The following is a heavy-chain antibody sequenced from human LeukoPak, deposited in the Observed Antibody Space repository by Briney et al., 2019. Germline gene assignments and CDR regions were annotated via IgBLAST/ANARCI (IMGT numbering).Heavy chain of an antibody. Sequence: GASVKVSCKASGYTFTSHDINWVRQATGQGLEWMGWMNPNSGNTGYAQKFQGRVTMTRNTSISTAYMELSSLRSEDTAVYYCARALSNILTGYHNWFDPWGQGTLVTVSS. CDR2: MNPNSGNT. V-gene: IGHV1-8*01. CDR1: GYTFTSHD. D-gene: IGHD3-9*01. J-gene: IGHJ5*02. CDR3: ARALSNILTGYHNWFDP.